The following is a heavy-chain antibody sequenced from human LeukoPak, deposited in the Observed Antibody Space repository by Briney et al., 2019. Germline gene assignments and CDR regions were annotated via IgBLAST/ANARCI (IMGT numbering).Heavy chain of an antibody. V-gene: IGHV3-23*01. CDR3: AKRDAYDSSGFSPLFDY. D-gene: IGHD3-22*01. CDR1: GFPFSNYA. J-gene: IGHJ4*02. Sequence: GGSLRLSCAASGFPFSNYAMGWVRQAPGKGLEWVSGINGNGDSSYYADSVKGRFTISRDNSKSAIYLQLNSLRAEDTAVYYCAKRDAYDSSGFSPLFDYWGQGALVTVSS. CDR2: INGNGDSS.